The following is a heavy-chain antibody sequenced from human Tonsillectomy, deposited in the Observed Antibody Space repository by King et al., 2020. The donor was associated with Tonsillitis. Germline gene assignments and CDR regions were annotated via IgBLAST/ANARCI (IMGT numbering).Heavy chain of an antibody. CDR3: ARTTYASSPLGDYFDY. V-gene: IGHV4-61*02. J-gene: IGHJ4*02. CDR2: IYVSGST. Sequence: QLPLQESGPGLVKPSQNLSLTCTVSGGSITSGTDYWSWIRQPAGKGLEWIGRIYVSGSTTHNPSLKSRVTMSVDTAKNQFSLKLSSVTAADTAVYYCARTTYASSPLGDYFDYWGQGTLVTVSS. CDR1: GGSITSGTDY. D-gene: IGHD2-2*01.